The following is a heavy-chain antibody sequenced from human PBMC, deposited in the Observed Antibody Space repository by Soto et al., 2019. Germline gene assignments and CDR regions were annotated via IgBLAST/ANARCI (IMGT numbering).Heavy chain of an antibody. CDR2: IYTSGST. CDR1: GTSVSDNY. V-gene: IGHV4-4*07. J-gene: IGHJ4*01. CDR3: ALGGIPFSYAFDY. D-gene: IGHD2-2*02. Sequence: SETMSLTCSVSGTSVSDNYWSWIRQPAGKGLERVGRIYTSGSTSYNPSLKSRVTMSVDTCRTHTYMNPTFVASAAPAVYYCALGGIPFSYAFDYWGHGIQVTLSS.